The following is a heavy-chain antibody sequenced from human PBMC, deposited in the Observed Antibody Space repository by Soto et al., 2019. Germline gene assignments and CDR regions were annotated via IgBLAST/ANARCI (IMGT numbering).Heavy chain of an antibody. CDR1: GASMISYH. D-gene: IGHD6-13*01. CDR2: IHSSGST. Sequence: PSETLSLTCTVSGASMISYHWSWIRQPAGKGLEWIGHIHSSGSTNYNPSLKSRVTMSVDTSKNQLSLRLMSLTAADTAVYYCARDQGVAAAGITWFDPWGQGSLVTVSS. V-gene: IGHV4-4*07. J-gene: IGHJ5*02. CDR3: ARDQGVAAAGITWFDP.